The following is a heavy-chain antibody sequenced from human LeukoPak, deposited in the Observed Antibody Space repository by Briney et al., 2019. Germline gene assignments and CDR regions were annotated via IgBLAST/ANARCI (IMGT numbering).Heavy chain of an antibody. V-gene: IGHV3-21*01. CDR2: IIFSSSYI. J-gene: IGHJ4*02. CDR1: GFTFSSYS. CDR3: ARDERYSGYDLWYYFDY. D-gene: IGHD5-12*01. Sequence: GGSLRLSCAASGFTFSSYSMNWVRQAPGKGLEWVSSIIFSSSYIYYSDSVKGRFTISRDNAKNSLYLQMNSLRADDTAVYYCARDERYSGYDLWYYFDYWGQGTLVTVSS.